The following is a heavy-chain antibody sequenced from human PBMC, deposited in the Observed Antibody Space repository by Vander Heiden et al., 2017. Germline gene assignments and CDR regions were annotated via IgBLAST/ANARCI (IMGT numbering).Heavy chain of an antibody. D-gene: IGHD3-22*01. Sequence: QLQLQESGPGLVKPSETLSLTCTVSGGSISSSSYYWGWIRQPPGKGLEWIGSIYYSGSTYYNTSLKRRVTISVDTSKNQFSRKLSSVTAAETAVYYCARPMGPDDDSSGYYAFDYWGQGTLVTVYS. CDR1: GGSISSSSYY. CDR2: IYYSGST. V-gene: IGHV4-39*01. CDR3: ARPMGPDDDSSGYYAFDY. J-gene: IGHJ4*02.